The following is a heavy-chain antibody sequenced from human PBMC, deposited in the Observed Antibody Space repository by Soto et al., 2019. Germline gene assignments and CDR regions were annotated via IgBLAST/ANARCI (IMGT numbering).Heavy chain of an antibody. V-gene: IGHV4-30-4*01. CDR3: ARARIQLWPHYYYGMDV. D-gene: IGHD5-18*01. CDR2: ISYSGTT. CDR1: GGSISSGDHY. J-gene: IGHJ6*02. Sequence: SETLSLTCTVSGGSISSGDHYWSWIRQPPGKGLEWIGYISYSGTTYYNPSLKSRVAISVDTSENQFSLKVNSVTAADTAVYYCARARIQLWPHYYYGMDVWGQGTTVTVSS.